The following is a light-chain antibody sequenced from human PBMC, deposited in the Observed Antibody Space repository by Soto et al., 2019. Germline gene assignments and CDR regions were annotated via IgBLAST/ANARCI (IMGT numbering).Light chain of an antibody. J-gene: IGLJ1*01. CDR1: SSNIGSGYD. Sequence: QSALTQPPSVSGPPGQRVTISCTGSSSNIGSGYDVHWYQQLPGTAPKLLIYDDFNRPSGVPDRFSGSKSGTSASLAITGLQAEDETDYYCQSYDSSLSGFVFGTGTKVTVL. CDR2: DDF. CDR3: QSYDSSLSGFV. V-gene: IGLV1-40*01.